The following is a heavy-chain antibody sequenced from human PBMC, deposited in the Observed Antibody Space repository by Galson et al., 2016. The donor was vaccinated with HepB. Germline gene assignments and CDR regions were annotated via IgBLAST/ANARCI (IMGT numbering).Heavy chain of an antibody. CDR2: ISGSGSRA. CDR1: GFTFSSYA. V-gene: IGHV3-23*01. J-gene: IGHJ4*02. Sequence: SLRLSCAGSGFTFSSYAMTWLRQGPGMGLEWVSSISGSGSRAFYADSVKGRFTVSRDNSENRLYLQLNSLSVEDTAVYYCAKDRMETYYGAGSYYKHWGQGTPVTVSS. D-gene: IGHD3-10*01. CDR3: AKDRMETYYGAGSYYKH.